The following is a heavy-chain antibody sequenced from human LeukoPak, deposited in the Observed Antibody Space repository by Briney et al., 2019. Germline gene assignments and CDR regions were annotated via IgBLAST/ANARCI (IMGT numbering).Heavy chain of an antibody. V-gene: IGHV4-59*08. CDR1: GGSISSYF. CDR2: IYYSGST. Sequence: SETLSLTCTVSGGSISSYFWSWIRQPPGKGLEWIGYIYYSGSTNYNPSLKSRVTISVDTSKNQFSLKLSSVTAADTAVYYCASNDRYGGNDGDYYYYYMDVWGKGTTVTVSS. J-gene: IGHJ6*03. D-gene: IGHD4-23*01. CDR3: ASNDRYGGNDGDYYYYYMDV.